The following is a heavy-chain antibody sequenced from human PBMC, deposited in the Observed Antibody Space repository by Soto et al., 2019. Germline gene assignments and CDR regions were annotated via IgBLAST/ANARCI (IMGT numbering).Heavy chain of an antibody. V-gene: IGHV4-31*03. CDR2: IYYSGST. CDR1: GGSISSGGYY. D-gene: IGHD5-12*01. Sequence: QVQLQESGPGLVKPSQTLSLTCTVSGGSISSGGYYWSWIRQHPGKGLEWIGYIYYSGSTYYNPSLKSRVTISVDTSKNQFSLKLSSVTAADTAVYYCARDRGPDIVATIGGAHGWFDPCGQGTLVTVSS. CDR3: ARDRGPDIVATIGGAHGWFDP. J-gene: IGHJ5*02.